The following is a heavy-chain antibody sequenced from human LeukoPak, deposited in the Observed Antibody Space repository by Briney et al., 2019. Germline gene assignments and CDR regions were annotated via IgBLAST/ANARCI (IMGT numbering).Heavy chain of an antibody. CDR1: GGSISSSTYF. V-gene: IGHV4-39*07. J-gene: IGHJ4*02. CDR3: ARGFPTGSSWPLDY. Sequence: SETLSLTCTVSGGSISSSTYFWGWIRQPPGKGLEWIGTIYYSGSTYYNPSLKSRVTISVDSSKNQFSLRLSSVTAADTAVYYCARGFPTGSSWPLDYWGQGTLVTVSS. D-gene: IGHD6-13*01. CDR2: IYYSGST.